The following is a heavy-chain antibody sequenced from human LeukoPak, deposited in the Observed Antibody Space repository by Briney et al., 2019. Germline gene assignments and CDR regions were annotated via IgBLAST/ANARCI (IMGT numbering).Heavy chain of an antibody. CDR1: GFTFSHYD. CDR2: ISYDGSTK. V-gene: IGHV3-30*03. J-gene: IGHJ4*02. D-gene: IGHD2-15*01. CDR3: ARRGLGGSWHSMDS. Sequence: GGSLRLSCAASGFTFSHYDMHWVRQAPGKGLEWVVVISYDGSTKYYADSVKGRFTISRDNSKTALYLQMNSLRAEDTAVYYCARRGLGGSWHSMDSWGQGTLVTVSS.